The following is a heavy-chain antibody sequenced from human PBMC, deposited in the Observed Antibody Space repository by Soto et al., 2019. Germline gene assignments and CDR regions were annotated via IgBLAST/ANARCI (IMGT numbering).Heavy chain of an antibody. CDR3: TRDGLTTGDT. D-gene: IGHD2-21*02. CDR2: VFSSVSY. J-gene: IGHJ4*02. Sequence: ESLSLACLVSGVSVPIYTASWVRQPANKGLEWIGRVFSSVSYTYSPSLKSRVRISMDTPENRISLKLDSVTAAEAGVYYCTRDGLTTGDTWGPGTLVTVSS. CDR1: GVSVPIYT. V-gene: IGHV4-4*07.